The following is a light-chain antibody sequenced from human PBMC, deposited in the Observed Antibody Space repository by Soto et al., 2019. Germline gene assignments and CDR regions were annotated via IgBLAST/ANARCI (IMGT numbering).Light chain of an antibody. V-gene: IGKV1-5*01. J-gene: IGKJ4*01. CDR1: QSISSW. CDR3: QQYNSYSL. Sequence: DMQMTQSPSTLSASVGDRVTITCRASQSISSWLAWYQQKPGKAPNLLIYDVSSLESGVSSRFSGSGSGTEFTLTISSLQPDDFATYYCQQYNSYSLFGGGTKVEIK. CDR2: DVS.